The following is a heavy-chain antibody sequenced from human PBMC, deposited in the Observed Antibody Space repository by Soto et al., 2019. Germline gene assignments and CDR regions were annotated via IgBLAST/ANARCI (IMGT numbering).Heavy chain of an antibody. CDR1: GYTFTSYY. Sequence: ASVKVSCKASGYTFTSYYMHWVRQAPGQGLEWMGIINPSGGSTSYAQKFQGRVTMTRDTSTSTVYMELSSLRSEDTAVYYCARTTSPYYYGSGSSWARALNWSDPWGQGTLVTVS. V-gene: IGHV1-46*01. J-gene: IGHJ5*02. CDR2: INPSGGST. CDR3: ARTTSPYYYGSGSSWARALNWSDP. D-gene: IGHD3-10*01.